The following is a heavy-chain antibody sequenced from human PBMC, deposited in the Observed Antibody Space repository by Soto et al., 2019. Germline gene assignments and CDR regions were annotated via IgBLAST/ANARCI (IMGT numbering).Heavy chain of an antibody. D-gene: IGHD3-3*01. CDR1: GFTFSSHG. CDR2: IWYDASNK. V-gene: IGHV3-33*01. Sequence: QVQLVESGGGVVQPGRSLRLSCAASGFTFSSHGMHWVRQTPGKGLEWVALIWYDASNKYYADSVQGRFTISRDNSKSTLYLQMDSLRAEDTAVYYCARGLRFIESYAFDIWGLGTVVTVSS. J-gene: IGHJ3*02. CDR3: ARGLRFIESYAFDI.